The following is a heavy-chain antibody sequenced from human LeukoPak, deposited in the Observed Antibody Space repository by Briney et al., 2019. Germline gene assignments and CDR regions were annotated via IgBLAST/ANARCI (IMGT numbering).Heavy chain of an antibody. D-gene: IGHD2-8*01. Sequence: GRSLRLSCAASGFTFSSHAMHWVRQAPGKGLEWVALISYDGGNKNYADSVKGRFTISRDNAKDSLFLQMNSLRAEDTAIYYCARDPRIYCTNGICRDDYFDNWGQGTLVTVSS. V-gene: IGHV3-30-3*01. CDR2: ISYDGGNK. J-gene: IGHJ4*02. CDR1: GFTFSSHA. CDR3: ARDPRIYCTNGICRDDYFDN.